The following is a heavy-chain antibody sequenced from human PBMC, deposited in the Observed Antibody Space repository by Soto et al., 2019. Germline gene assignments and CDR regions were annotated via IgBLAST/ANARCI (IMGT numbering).Heavy chain of an antibody. Sequence: PSETLSLTCAVSGGSISSSNWWSWVRQPPGKGLEWIGEIYHSGSTNYNPSLKSRVTISVDKSKNQFSLKLSSVTAADTAVYYCARQGYDILTGYSYFDYWGQGTLVTVSS. V-gene: IGHV4-4*02. CDR3: ARQGYDILTGYSYFDY. J-gene: IGHJ4*02. CDR2: IYHSGST. D-gene: IGHD3-9*01. CDR1: GGSISSSNW.